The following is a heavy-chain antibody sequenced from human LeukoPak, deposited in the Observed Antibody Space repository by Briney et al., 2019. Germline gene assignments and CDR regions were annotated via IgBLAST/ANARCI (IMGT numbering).Heavy chain of an antibody. Sequence: GGSLRLSCAASGFTFISYWMTWVRQVPGKGLEWVANIKQDGSEKYYVDSVKGRFTISRDNAKNSLYLQMNSLRAEDTAVYYCVKEGVTTVAPQWGWGQGTLVTVSS. J-gene: IGHJ4*02. CDR3: VKEGVTTVAPQWG. CDR1: GFTFISYW. D-gene: IGHD4-23*01. CDR2: IKQDGSEK. V-gene: IGHV3-7*01.